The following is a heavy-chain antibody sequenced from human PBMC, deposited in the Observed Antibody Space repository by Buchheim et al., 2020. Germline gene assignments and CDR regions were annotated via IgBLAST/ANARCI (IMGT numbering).Heavy chain of an antibody. D-gene: IGHD3-3*01. J-gene: IGHJ6*02. V-gene: IGHV4-59*08. CDR2: IYYSGST. CDR3: ARGNYDFWSGYYLHYGMDV. Sequence: QVQLQESGPGLVKPSETLSLTCTVSGGSISSYYWSWIRQPPGKGLEWIGYIYYSGSTNYNPSLKSRVTISVDTSKNQFSLKLSSVTAADTAVYYCARGNYDFWSGYYLHYGMDVWGQGTT. CDR1: GGSISSYY.